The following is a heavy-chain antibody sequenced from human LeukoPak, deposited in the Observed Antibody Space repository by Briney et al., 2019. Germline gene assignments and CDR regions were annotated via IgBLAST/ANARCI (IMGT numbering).Heavy chain of an antibody. CDR3: ARPGQWLAVDY. J-gene: IGHJ4*02. CDR2: IYYGGST. Sequence: PSETLSLTCTVSGGSISSYYWSWIRQPPGKGLEWIGYIYYGGSTNYNPSLKSRVTISVDTSKNQFSLKLSSVTAADTAVYYCARPGQWLAVDYWGQGTLVTVSS. CDR1: GGSISSYY. V-gene: IGHV4-59*01. D-gene: IGHD6-19*01.